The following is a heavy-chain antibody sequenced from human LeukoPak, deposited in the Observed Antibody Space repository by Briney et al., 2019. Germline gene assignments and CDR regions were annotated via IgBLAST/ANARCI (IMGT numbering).Heavy chain of an antibody. J-gene: IGHJ3*02. D-gene: IGHD6-13*01. Sequence: GGSLRLSCAASGFSVSNKYITWVRQAPGKGLEWVSVIYSGGSTYYTDSVKGRFTISRDNSKNTVHVQMNSLRAEDTAVYYCATSLSSSSWLLNSGAFDIWGQGTMVTVSS. CDR2: IYSGGST. CDR1: GFSVSNKY. CDR3: ATSLSSSSWLLNSGAFDI. V-gene: IGHV3-53*01.